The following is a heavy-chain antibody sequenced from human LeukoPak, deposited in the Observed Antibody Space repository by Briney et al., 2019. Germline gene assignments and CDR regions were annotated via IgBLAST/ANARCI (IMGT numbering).Heavy chain of an antibody. Sequence: GGSLRLSCAASGFTFSSYGMHWVRHAPGKGLEWVAVIWYDGSNKYYADSVKGRFTISRDNSKNTLYLQMNSLRAEDTAVYYCAREGRGDVVVVAAAFDYWGQGTLVTVSS. CDR2: IWYDGSNK. D-gene: IGHD2-15*01. CDR3: AREGRGDVVVVAAAFDY. J-gene: IGHJ4*02. V-gene: IGHV3-33*01. CDR1: GFTFSSYG.